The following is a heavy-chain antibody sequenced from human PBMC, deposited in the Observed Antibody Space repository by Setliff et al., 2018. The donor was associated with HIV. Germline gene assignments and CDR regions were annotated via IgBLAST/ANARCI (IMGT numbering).Heavy chain of an antibody. J-gene: IGHJ4*02. V-gene: IGHV4-59*11. CDR1: GGSTKNHY. CDR2: IDGSGDT. CDR3: GRWGHGYNSYDH. Sequence: SETLSLTCSVSGGSTKNHYWSWIRQPPGKGLEWIGNIDGSGDTNYNPSLKSRVFISVDTARDQVSLQLTSVTAADTAIYYCGRWGHGYNSYDHWGQGTLVTVSS. D-gene: IGHD5-12*01.